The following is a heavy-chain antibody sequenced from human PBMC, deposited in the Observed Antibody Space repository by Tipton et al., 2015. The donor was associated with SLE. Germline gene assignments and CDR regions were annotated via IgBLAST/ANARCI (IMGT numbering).Heavy chain of an antibody. J-gene: IGHJ4*02. CDR1: GDSVSTNSAA. V-gene: IGHV6-1*01. CDR3: ARVWGTGSRGVDY. Sequence: PGLVKPSQTLSLTCAISGDSVSTNSAAWTWIRQSPSRGLEWLGRTYYRSKWYSDYAVSVKSRITINPDTSKNQFSLQLNSVTPEDTAAYYCARVWGTGSRGVDYWGQGTLVTVSS. CDR2: TYYRSKWYS. D-gene: IGHD2-2*01.